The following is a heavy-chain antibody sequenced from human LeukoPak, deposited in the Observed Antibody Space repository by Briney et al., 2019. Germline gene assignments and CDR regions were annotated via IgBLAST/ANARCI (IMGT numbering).Heavy chain of an antibody. D-gene: IGHD6-13*01. Sequence: GGSLRLSCAASGFTFSNSAMSWVRQAPGEGLEWVSTSSAYSGSTYYADSVKGRFTISRDNSKNTLYLQMNSLRADDTAVYYCAKKIGAYSGSPFDSWGQGTLVTVSS. CDR2: SSAYSGST. CDR1: GFTFSNSA. V-gene: IGHV3-23*01. J-gene: IGHJ4*02. CDR3: AKKIGAYSGSPFDS.